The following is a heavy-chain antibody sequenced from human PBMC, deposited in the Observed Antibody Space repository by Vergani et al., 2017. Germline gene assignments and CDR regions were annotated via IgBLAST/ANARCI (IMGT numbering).Heavy chain of an antibody. Sequence: QVQLQESGPGVVKPSQTLSLTCAVSGGSLSSGDHCWTWIRQRPGTGLEWIGYIFYSGTTYDNPSLRSRLTISVDTSQNQFSLKLRSVTAADTAVYYCARVDTQVPATSHFYYMDVWGKGTTVVVSS. CDR3: ARVDTQVPATSHFYYMDV. CDR2: IFYSGTT. CDR1: GGSLSSGDHC. V-gene: IGHV4-31*11. D-gene: IGHD6-25*01. J-gene: IGHJ6*03.